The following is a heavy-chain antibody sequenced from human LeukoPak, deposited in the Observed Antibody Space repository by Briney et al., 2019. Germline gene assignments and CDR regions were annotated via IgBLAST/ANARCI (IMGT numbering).Heavy chain of an antibody. D-gene: IGHD6-19*01. CDR1: GFTFTSYA. Sequence: GGSLRLSCAASGFTFTSYAMSWVRQAPGKGLEWVSGISAGDENTDYADSVKGRFTISRDNSKNTLYLQVNSLRAEDTAAYYCAKSEGSSSARRFDYWGQGTLATVSS. J-gene: IGHJ4*02. CDR3: AKSEGSSSARRFDY. CDR2: ISAGDENT. V-gene: IGHV3-23*01.